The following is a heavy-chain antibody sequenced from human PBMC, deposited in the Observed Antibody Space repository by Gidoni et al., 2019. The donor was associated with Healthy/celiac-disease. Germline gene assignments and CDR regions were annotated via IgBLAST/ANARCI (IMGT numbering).Heavy chain of an antibody. J-gene: IGHJ4*02. CDR3: AWDEDYYDSSGYYDFDY. CDR2: IYTSGSN. V-gene: IGHV4-61*02. CDR1: GGSISLGRSY. Sequence: QVQLQDSGPGLVKPSHTLSLTCTVSGGSISLGRSYWSWIRQPAGKGLEWIGRIYTSGSNNDNPSLKSRVTMSVDTTKSQYSLKLSSVTAADTAVYYWAWDEDYYDSSGYYDFDYWGQGTLVTVSS. D-gene: IGHD3-22*01.